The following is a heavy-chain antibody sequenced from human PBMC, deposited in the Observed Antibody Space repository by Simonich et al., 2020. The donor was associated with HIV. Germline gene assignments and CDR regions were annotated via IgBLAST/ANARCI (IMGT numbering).Heavy chain of an antibody. CDR1: GGSISSYY. Sequence: QVQLQESGPGLVKPSETLSLTCTVSGGSISSYYWSWIRQPPGKGLEWIGYIYYSGSTNYTPSLKSRVTISVDTSKNQFSLKLSSVTAADTAVYYCARHYYDSSGYYSGIDPWGQGTLVTVSS. D-gene: IGHD3-22*01. J-gene: IGHJ5*02. CDR3: ARHYYDSSGYYSGIDP. V-gene: IGHV4-59*01. CDR2: IYYSGST.